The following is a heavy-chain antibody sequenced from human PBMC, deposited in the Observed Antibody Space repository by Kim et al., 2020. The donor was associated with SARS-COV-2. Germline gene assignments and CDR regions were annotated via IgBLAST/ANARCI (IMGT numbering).Heavy chain of an antibody. D-gene: IGHD3-9*01. CDR1: GFTVSNNC. J-gene: IGHJ6*02. CDR3: ARDVGPLDSRYYGLDV. Sequence: GGSLRLSCAASGFTVSNNCMTWVRQAPGKGLEWVSGFWIGGSTYYTESVQGRFTISRDNFKNTTDLQMDSLRADDTGVYFCARDVGPLDSRYYGLDVWGQGTTVTVSS. V-gene: IGHV3-66*01. CDR2: FWIGGST.